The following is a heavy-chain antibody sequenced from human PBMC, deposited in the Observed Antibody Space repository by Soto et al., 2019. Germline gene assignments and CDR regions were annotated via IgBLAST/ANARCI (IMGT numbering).Heavy chain of an antibody. Sequence: GGSLRLSCAASGFTFSSYSMNWVCQAPGKGLEWVSSISSSSSYIYYADSVKGRFTISRDNAKNSLYLQMNSLRAEDTAVYYCARDGYDFWSGYYGPPGMDVWGQGTTVTVSS. CDR2: ISSSSSYI. D-gene: IGHD3-3*01. V-gene: IGHV3-21*01. J-gene: IGHJ6*02. CDR3: ARDGYDFWSGYYGPPGMDV. CDR1: GFTFSSYS.